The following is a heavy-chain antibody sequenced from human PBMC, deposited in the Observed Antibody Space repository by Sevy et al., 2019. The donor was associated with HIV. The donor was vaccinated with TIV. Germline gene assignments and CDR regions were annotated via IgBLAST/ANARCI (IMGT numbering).Heavy chain of an antibody. J-gene: IGHJ4*02. CDR3: ATTKDYYENSGDPFDY. CDR1: GNTLTQLS. Sequence: APVKVSCKVSGNTLTQLSMHWVRQVPGKGLEWMGSFDPEDDERIYAQKFQGRVTMTEDTSTDTAYMELSSLKSEDTAVYYCATTKDYYENSGDPFDYWGQGTLVTVSS. CDR2: FDPEDDER. D-gene: IGHD3-22*01. V-gene: IGHV1-24*01.